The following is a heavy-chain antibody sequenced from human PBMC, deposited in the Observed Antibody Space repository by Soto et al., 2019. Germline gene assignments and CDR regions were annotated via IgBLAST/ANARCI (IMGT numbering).Heavy chain of an antibody. CDR2: IYHSGST. CDR1: GGSISSGGYS. CDR3: ARGPIGYCSSTSCYTGIVWFDP. J-gene: IGHJ5*02. V-gene: IGHV4-30-2*01. D-gene: IGHD2-2*02. Sequence: PSETLSLTCAVSGGSISSGGYSWSWIRQPPGKGLEWIGYIYHSGSTYYNPSLKSRVTISVDRSKNQFSPKLSSVTAADTAVYYCARGPIGYCSSTSCYTGIVWFDPWGQGTLVTVSS.